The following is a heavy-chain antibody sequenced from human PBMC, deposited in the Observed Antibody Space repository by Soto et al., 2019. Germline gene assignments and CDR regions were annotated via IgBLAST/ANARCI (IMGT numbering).Heavy chain of an antibody. V-gene: IGHV3-30-3*01. CDR2: ISYGGSNT. Sequence: QVQVVESGGGVVQPGRSLRLSCAASGFTLSSYAMHWVRQAPGQGLEWVAVISYGGSNTYYADSVKGLFTISRDNSNNTLYLQMNSLRAEDTAVYYCASREGYNFAEYYCDYWGQGTLVTVSA. CDR1: GFTLSSYA. J-gene: IGHJ4*02. D-gene: IGHD5-12*01. CDR3: ASREGYNFAEYYCDY.